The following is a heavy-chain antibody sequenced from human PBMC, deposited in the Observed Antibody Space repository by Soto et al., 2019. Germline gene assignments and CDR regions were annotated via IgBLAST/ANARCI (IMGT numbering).Heavy chain of an antibody. J-gene: IGHJ4*02. D-gene: IGHD3-9*01. V-gene: IGHV1-18*04. Sequence: QVQLVQSGAEVKKPGASVKVSCKASGYTFASYGISWVRQAPGQGLEWMGWISAYNGNTNYAQKLQGRVTMTTDTSTSTAYMELRSLISDDTAVYYCATLRAVRYFDWLSPFDYWGQGTLVTVSS. CDR3: ATLRAVRYFDWLSPFDY. CDR1: GYTFASYG. CDR2: ISAYNGNT.